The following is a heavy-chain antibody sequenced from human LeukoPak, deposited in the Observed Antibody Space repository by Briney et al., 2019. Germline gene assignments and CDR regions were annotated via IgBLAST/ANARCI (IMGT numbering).Heavy chain of an antibody. V-gene: IGHV4-39*07. Sequence: PSETLSLTCTVSGGSITSGSFYWGWIRQPPGKGLEWIASVYSSGNTYYKPSLQSRLTISVDTSKNQFSLKLSSVTAADTAVYYCARVRTKIRFLEWQPPRVRYYYMDVWGKGTTVTVSS. CDR2: VYSSGNT. J-gene: IGHJ6*03. CDR3: ARVRTKIRFLEWQPPRVRYYYMDV. CDR1: GGSITSGSFY. D-gene: IGHD3-3*01.